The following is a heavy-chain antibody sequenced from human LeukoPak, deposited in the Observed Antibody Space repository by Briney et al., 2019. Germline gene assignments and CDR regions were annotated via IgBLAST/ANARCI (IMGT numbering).Heavy chain of an antibody. CDR3: GKTTVGYSSGQKPAWPVDY. CDR2: IFGGGGSP. J-gene: IGHJ4*02. D-gene: IGHD5-18*01. V-gene: IGHV3-23*01. CDR1: GFSSGNYA. Sequence: GAPLLLCSDAAGFSSGNYAMYFGHQAPGELLEWAAVIFGGGGSPHYADPVKGRFTISRDNSRNTVYLQINSLRAEDTAVYYCGKTTVGYSSGQKPAWPVDYWGQGTLVSVSS.